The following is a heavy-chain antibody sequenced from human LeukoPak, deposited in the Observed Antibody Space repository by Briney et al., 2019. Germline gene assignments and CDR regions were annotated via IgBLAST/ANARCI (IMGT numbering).Heavy chain of an antibody. J-gene: IGHJ2*01. CDR1: GDSISSYY. CDR2: IYYSGST. CDR3: ARLDNGWYFDL. D-gene: IGHD2-2*03. Sequence: SETLSLTCTVSGDSISSYYWSWIRQPPGKGLEWIGYIYYSGSTSYNPSLKSRVTISVDTSKNQFSLKLSSVTAADTAVYYCARLDNGWYFDLWGRGTLVTVSS. V-gene: IGHV4-59*01.